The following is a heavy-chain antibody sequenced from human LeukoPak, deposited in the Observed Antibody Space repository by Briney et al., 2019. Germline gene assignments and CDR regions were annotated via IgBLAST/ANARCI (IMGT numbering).Heavy chain of an antibody. CDR2: VGISSGNT. Sequence: GRSLRLSCAASGFTFSSYGMHWVRQAPGKGLEWISYVGISSGNTKYADSVKGRFTISGDKAKNSLYLQMNSLRVEDTAVYYCARDTKYAFDNWGQGTLVTVSS. J-gene: IGHJ4*02. D-gene: IGHD2-2*01. CDR1: GFTFSSYG. CDR3: ARDTKYAFDN. V-gene: IGHV3-48*01.